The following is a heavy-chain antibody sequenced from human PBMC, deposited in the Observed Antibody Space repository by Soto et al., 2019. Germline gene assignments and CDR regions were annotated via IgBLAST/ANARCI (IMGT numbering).Heavy chain of an antibody. CDR3: ARLRYSYYYYMDV. CDR1: GGSISSSSYY. J-gene: IGHJ6*03. Sequence: QLQLQESGPGLVKPSETLSLTCTVSGGSISSSSYYWGWIRQPPGKGLEWIGSIYYSGSTYYNPSLKSRVTISVATSKNHFSLKLSSVTAADTAVYYCARLRYSYYYYMDVWGKGTTVTVSS. V-gene: IGHV4-39*02. D-gene: IGHD1-20*01. CDR2: IYYSGST.